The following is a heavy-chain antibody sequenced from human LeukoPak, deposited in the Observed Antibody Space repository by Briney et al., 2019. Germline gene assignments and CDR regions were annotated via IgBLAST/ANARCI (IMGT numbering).Heavy chain of an antibody. J-gene: IGHJ4*02. CDR2: IYYSGST. CDR1: GGSISSYY. Sequence: PSETLSLTCTVSGGSISSYYWSWIRQPPGKGLEWIGYIYYSGSTNYNPSLKSRVTISVDTSKNQFSLKLSSVTAADTAVYYCARGVDEAKVGYWGQGTLVTVSS. CDR3: ARGVDEAKVGY. V-gene: IGHV4-59*01.